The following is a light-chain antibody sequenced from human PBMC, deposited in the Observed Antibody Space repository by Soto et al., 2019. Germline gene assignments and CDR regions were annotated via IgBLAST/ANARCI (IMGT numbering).Light chain of an antibody. Sequence: EIVLTQSPPTLSLSPGERATLSCRASQSVSSKLAWYQQKSGQAPRLLIYGASTRATGIPASFSGSGSATEFTLTVCSLQSEDFAVYYCQQYNSWPPRTFGQGTKVDI. V-gene: IGKV3-15*01. J-gene: IGKJ1*01. CDR3: QQYNSWPPRT. CDR1: QSVSSK. CDR2: GAS.